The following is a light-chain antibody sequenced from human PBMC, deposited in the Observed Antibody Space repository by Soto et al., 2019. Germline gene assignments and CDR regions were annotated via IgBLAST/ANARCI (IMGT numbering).Light chain of an antibody. J-gene: IGKJ1*01. V-gene: IGKV3-15*01. CDR3: QQYDKWPRT. Sequence: IVLTQSPAPLSLSPGIRATLSCRASQNISSYLIWYQHKPGQSPRLLIYGASARATGIPARFSGGGSGAEYTLTISSLQSEDFAVYYCQQYDKWPRTLGQGTKVDIK. CDR1: QNISSY. CDR2: GAS.